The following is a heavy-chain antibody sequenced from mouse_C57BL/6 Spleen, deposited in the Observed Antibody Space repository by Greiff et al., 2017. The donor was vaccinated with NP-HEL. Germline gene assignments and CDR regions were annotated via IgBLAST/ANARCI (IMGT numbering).Heavy chain of an antibody. CDR2: IYPGDGDT. Sequence: VQLQQSGPELVKPGASVKISCKASGYAFSSSWMNWVKQRPGKGLEWIGRIYPGDGDTNYNGKFKGKATLTADKSSSTAYMQLSSLTSEDSAVYFCARGNGGNFFAYWGQGTLVTVSA. CDR3: ARGNGGNFFAY. V-gene: IGHV1-82*01. D-gene: IGHD2-1*01. CDR1: GYAFSSSW. J-gene: IGHJ3*01.